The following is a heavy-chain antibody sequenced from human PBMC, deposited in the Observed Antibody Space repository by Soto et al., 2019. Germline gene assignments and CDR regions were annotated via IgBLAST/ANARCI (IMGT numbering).Heavy chain of an antibody. CDR2: ISGSGGST. CDR1: GFTFSSYA. J-gene: IGHJ6*03. V-gene: IGHV3-23*01. CDR3: AFCSSTSCSPLYYYYYMDV. D-gene: IGHD2-2*01. Sequence: GGSLRLSCAASGFTFSSYAMSWVRQAPGKGLEWVSAISGSGGSTYYADSVKGRFTISRDNSKNTLYLQMNSLRAEDTAVYYCAFCSSTSCSPLYYYYYMDVWGKGTTVTVSS.